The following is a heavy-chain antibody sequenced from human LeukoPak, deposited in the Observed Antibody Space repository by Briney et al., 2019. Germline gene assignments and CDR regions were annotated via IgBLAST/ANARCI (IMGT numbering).Heavy chain of an antibody. CDR1: GFTFSTYA. CDR3: ARDFGADYYGSGSLQVDY. Sequence: PGRSLRLSCAASGFTFSTYAMHWVRQAPGKGLEWLAFISYNGGNIFYADSVKGRFTISRDNSKNTLYLQMNSLRVEDTAVYYCARDFGADYYGSGSLQVDYWGQGTLVTVSS. J-gene: IGHJ4*02. D-gene: IGHD3-10*01. CDR2: ISYNGGNI. V-gene: IGHV3-30-3*01.